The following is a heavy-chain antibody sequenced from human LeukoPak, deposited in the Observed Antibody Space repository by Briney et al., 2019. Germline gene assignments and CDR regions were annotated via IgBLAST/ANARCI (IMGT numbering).Heavy chain of an antibody. CDR1: GYTFTSYG. J-gene: IGHJ4*02. Sequence: ASVKVSCKASGYTFTSYGISWVRQAPGQGLEWMGWINPNSGGTNYAQKFQGRVTMTRDTSISTAYMELSRLRSDDTAVYYCASARLGSSGWYDYWGQGTLVTVSS. V-gene: IGHV1-2*02. CDR2: INPNSGGT. CDR3: ASARLGSSGWYDY. D-gene: IGHD6-19*01.